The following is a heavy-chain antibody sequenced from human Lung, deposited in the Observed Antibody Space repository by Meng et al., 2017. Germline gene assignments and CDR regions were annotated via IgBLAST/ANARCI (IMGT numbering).Heavy chain of an antibody. V-gene: IGHV4-34*01. CDR3: ARERHSTIIRGVIDF. CDR1: GGSISGSY. Sequence: VQRPQWGAGLLGPSENLSLTCAGYGGSISGSYWSWIRQSPAKGLEWIGKINHGGSTNYNPSLESRVTISVDTPKNQFSLRLTSMTVADTAVYYCARERHSTIIRGVIDFWGQGALVTVSS. D-gene: IGHD3-10*01. J-gene: IGHJ4*02. CDR2: INHGGST.